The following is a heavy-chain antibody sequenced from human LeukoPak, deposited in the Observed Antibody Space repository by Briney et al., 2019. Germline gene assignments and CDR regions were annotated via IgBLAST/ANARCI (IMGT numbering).Heavy chain of an antibody. D-gene: IGHD3-22*01. Sequence: GGSLRLSCAASAFNFTTYWMTWVRQAPGKGLEWVANIKQDGSEKYYVDSVKGRFTISRDSAKNSLYLQMNSLRAEDTAVYYCAGGHYYDSSGYYYVNAFDIWGQGTMVTVSS. CDR2: IKQDGSEK. V-gene: IGHV3-7*04. CDR3: AGGHYYDSSGYYYVNAFDI. J-gene: IGHJ3*02. CDR1: AFNFTTYW.